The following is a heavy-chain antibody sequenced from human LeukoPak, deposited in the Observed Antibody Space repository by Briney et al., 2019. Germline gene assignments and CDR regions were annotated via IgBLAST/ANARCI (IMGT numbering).Heavy chain of an antibody. CDR3: ARGYYYGSGSYSSDWFDP. CDR1: GYSFTSYD. D-gene: IGHD3-10*01. V-gene: IGHV1-8*01. CDR2: MNPNSGNT. J-gene: IGHJ5*02. Sequence: ASVKVSCKASGYSFTSYDINWVRQATGQGLEWMGCMNPNSGNTGYAQKFQGRVTMTRNTSISTAYMELSSLRSEDTAVYYCARGYYYGSGSYSSDWFDPWGPGTLVTVSS.